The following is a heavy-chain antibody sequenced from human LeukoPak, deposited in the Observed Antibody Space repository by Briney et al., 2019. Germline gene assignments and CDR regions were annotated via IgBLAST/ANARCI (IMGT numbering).Heavy chain of an antibody. CDR3: AREGYFDSSGYDFGH. J-gene: IGHJ4*02. CDR1: GFSLSSYW. Sequence: QPGGSLRLSCAASGFSLSSYWMHWVRHAPGKGQVWVLRVNGDGSRTSYADSVKGRFTISRDDAKNTLYLQMNSLRAEDTAVYYCAREGYFDSSGYDFGHWGQGTLVTVSS. CDR2: VNGDGSRT. V-gene: IGHV3-74*01. D-gene: IGHD3-22*01.